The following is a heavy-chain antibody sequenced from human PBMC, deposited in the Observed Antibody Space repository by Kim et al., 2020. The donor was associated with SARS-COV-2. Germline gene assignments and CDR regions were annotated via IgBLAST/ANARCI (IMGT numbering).Heavy chain of an antibody. D-gene: IGHD3-3*01. CDR2: ISGSGGST. V-gene: IGHV3-23*01. CDR3: ATNPAYYDFWSGYYTGYEEDY. J-gene: IGHJ4*02. CDR1: GFTFSSYA. Sequence: GGSLRLSCAASGFTFSSYAMSWVRQAPGKGLEWVSAISGSGGSTYYADSVKGRFTISRDNSKNTLYLQMNSLRAEDTAVYYCATNPAYYDFWSGYYTGYEEDYWGQGTLVTVSS.